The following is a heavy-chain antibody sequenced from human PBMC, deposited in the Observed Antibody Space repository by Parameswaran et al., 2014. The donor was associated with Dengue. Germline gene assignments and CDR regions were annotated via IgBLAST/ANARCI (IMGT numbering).Heavy chain of an antibody. Sequence: VRQAPGRAGVGPAISGSGGSTYYADSVKGRFTISRDNSKNTLYLQMNSLRAEDTAVYYCAMFPQVVPAAMDNWFDPWGQGTLVTVSS. D-gene: IGHD2-2*01. CDR2: ISGSGGST. V-gene: IGHV3-23*01. J-gene: IGHJ5*02. CDR3: AMFPQVVPAAMDNWFDP.